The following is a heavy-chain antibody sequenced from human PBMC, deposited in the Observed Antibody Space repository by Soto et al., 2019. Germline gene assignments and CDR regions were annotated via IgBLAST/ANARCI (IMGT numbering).Heavy chain of an antibody. CDR1: GFPFSSYV. CDR3: AKDSNKYSSSLRGRYFDY. CDR2: ISGGGSNT. V-gene: IGHV3-23*01. J-gene: IGHJ4*02. Sequence: PGGSLRLSCAASGFPFSSYVMRWVRQAPGKGLEWVSGISGGGSNTFYATSVKGRFTISRDNSKNTLFLQMNNVGAEDTAIYYCAKDSNKYSSSLRGRYFDYWGQGIGVTVSS. D-gene: IGHD4-4*01.